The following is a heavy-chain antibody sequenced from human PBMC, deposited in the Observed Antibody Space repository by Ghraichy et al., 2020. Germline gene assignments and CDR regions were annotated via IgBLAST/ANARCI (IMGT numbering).Heavy chain of an antibody. CDR3: ARATAEIVVVIL. Sequence: SETLSLTCTVSGGSVSSGSYYWNWIRQPPGKGLEWIGYIYYSGSTNYNPSLKSRVTISVDTSKNQFSLKLSSVTAADTAVYYCARATAEIVVVILWGQGTTVTVSS. V-gene: IGHV4-61*01. CDR1: GGSVSSGSYY. CDR2: IYYSGST. J-gene: IGHJ6*02. D-gene: IGHD2-21*01.